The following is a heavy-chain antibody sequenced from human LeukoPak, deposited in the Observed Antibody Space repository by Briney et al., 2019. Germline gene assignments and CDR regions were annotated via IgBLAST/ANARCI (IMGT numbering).Heavy chain of an antibody. D-gene: IGHD6-19*01. CDR1: GGSISSSSYY. V-gene: IGHV4-39*07. CDR2: IYYSGST. J-gene: IGHJ5*02. Sequence: PSETLSLTCTVSGGSISSSSYYWGWIRQPPGKGLEWIGSIYYSGSTYYNPSLKSRVTISVDTSKNQFSLKLSSVTAADTAVYYCARDPPRSIAVAGRGDWFDPWGQGTLVTVSS. CDR3: ARDPPRSIAVAGRGDWFDP.